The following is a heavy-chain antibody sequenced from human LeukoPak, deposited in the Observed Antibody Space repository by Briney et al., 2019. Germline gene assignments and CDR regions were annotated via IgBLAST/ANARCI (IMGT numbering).Heavy chain of an antibody. V-gene: IGHV3-21*01. Sequence: YPGGSLRLSWEISGFTLGSYSMSWVRQAPGKGLEWVSSIRSSGRDIFYADSVRGRFTIARDDAKNSLYLQMNSLRAEDTAVYYCARGPNIAVAPLQHWGQGTLVTVSS. CDR2: IRSSGRDI. J-gene: IGHJ1*01. D-gene: IGHD6-19*01. CDR1: GFTLGSYS. CDR3: ARGPNIAVAPLQH.